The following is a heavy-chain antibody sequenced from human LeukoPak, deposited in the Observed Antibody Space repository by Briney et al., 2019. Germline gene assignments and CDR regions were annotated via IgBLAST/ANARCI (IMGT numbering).Heavy chain of an antibody. J-gene: IGHJ6*02. V-gene: IGHV3-11*06. CDR3: VKDGGGMDV. CDR1: GFTSSVYY. Sequence: GGSLRLSCAASGFTSSVYYMCWICQAPGKGLEWVSYISSSGSYTNYADSVKGRFTISRDNAKNSLYLQMKNLRAEDTAVYYCVKDGGGMDVWGHGTTVTVSS. D-gene: IGHD3-16*01. CDR2: ISSSGSYT.